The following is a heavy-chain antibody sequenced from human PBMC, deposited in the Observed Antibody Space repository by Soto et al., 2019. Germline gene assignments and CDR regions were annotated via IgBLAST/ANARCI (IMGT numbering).Heavy chain of an antibody. Sequence: QVQLVQSGAEVRKPGSSVKVSCKSSGGIFRSNAISWVRQAPGQGLEWMGAIIPQFPTPYYAQKFQGRVTVTADESTRTAYMSLNSPRSDDTVVYFCARDAADTPMVYWGQGTLLTVSS. D-gene: IGHD5-18*01. CDR3: ARDAADTPMVY. CDR1: GGIFRSNA. CDR2: IIPQFPTP. V-gene: IGHV1-69*01. J-gene: IGHJ4*02.